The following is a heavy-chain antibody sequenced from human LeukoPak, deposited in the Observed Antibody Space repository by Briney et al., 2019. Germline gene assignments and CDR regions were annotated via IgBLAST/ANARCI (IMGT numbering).Heavy chain of an antibody. Sequence: ASVKVSCMASGGTFSSYAISWVRQAPGQGLEWMGRIIPILGIANYAQKFQGRVTITADKSTSTAYMELSSLRSEDTAVYYCVYDSSGYGSWLPVYWGQGTLVTVSS. CDR3: VYDSSGYGSWLPVY. J-gene: IGHJ4*02. CDR1: GGTFSSYA. D-gene: IGHD3-22*01. V-gene: IGHV1-69*04. CDR2: IIPILGIA.